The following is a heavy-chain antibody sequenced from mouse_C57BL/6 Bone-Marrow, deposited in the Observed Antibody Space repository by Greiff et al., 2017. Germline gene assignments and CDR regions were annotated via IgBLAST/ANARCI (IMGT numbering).Heavy chain of an antibody. Sequence: VKLQESGPELVQPGASVKISCKASGYAFSSSWMNWVKQRPGKGLEWIGRIYPGDGDTNYNGKFKGKATLTADKSSSTAYMQLSSLTSEDSAVYFCARDPYYSIYFDYWGQGTTLTVSS. CDR3: ARDPYYSIYFDY. J-gene: IGHJ2*01. CDR2: IYPGDGDT. CDR1: GYAFSSSW. D-gene: IGHD2-5*01. V-gene: IGHV1-82*01.